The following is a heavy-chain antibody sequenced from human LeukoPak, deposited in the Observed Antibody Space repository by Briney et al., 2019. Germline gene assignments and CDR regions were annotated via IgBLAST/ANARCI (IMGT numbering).Heavy chain of an antibody. CDR3: ARYCSGVSCYYAFDI. CDR2: IYHSGST. Sequence: SETLSLTCAVYGGSFSGYYWSWIRQPPGRGLEWIGNIYHSGSTNYNPSLKSRITISVDTSKNQFSLKLSSVTAADTAVYSCARYCSGVSCYYAFDIWGQGTMVTVSS. CDR1: GGSFSGYY. D-gene: IGHD2-15*01. J-gene: IGHJ3*02. V-gene: IGHV4-34*10.